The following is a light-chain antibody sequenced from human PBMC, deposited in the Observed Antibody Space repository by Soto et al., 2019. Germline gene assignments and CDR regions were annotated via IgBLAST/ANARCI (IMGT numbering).Light chain of an antibody. J-gene: IGLJ1*01. V-gene: IGLV2-14*01. CDR3: FSFTTDWTHV. CDR2: EVS. Sequence: QSALTQPASVSGSPGQSITISCTGSSSDIGAYNYVSWFQQYPGKAPKLIISEVSNRPSGVSNRFSGSKSGTEASLTISGLQTEDEADYFCFSFTTDWTHVFGTGTKVTVL. CDR1: SSDIGAYNY.